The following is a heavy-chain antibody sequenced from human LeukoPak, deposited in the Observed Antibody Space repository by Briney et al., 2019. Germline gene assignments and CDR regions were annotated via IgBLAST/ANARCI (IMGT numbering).Heavy chain of an antibody. J-gene: IGHJ6*02. D-gene: IGHD3-10*01. CDR2: IYYSGST. CDR3: ARENYGSGSPHYYYGMDV. CDR1: GGSISSYY. Sequence: KASETLSLTCTVSGGSISSYYWSWIRQHPGKGLEWIGYIYYSGSTYYNPSLKSRVTISVDTSKNQFSLKLSSVTAADTAVYYCARENYGSGSPHYYYGMDVWGQGTTVTVSS. V-gene: IGHV4-59*06.